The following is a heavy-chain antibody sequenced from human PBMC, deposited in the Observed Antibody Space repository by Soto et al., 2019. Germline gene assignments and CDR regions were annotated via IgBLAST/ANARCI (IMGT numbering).Heavy chain of an antibody. V-gene: IGHV3-13*01. J-gene: IGHJ6*02. CDR3: ARGAGFDYYYGMDV. D-gene: IGHD3-10*01. CDR1: GFTFSSYA. CDR2: IGTAGDT. Sequence: PGGSLRLSCAASGFTFSSYAMSWVRQATGKGLEWVSAIGTAGDTYYPGSVKGRFTISRENAKNSLYLQMNSLRAGDTAVYYCARGAGFDYYYGMDVWGQGTTVTVSS.